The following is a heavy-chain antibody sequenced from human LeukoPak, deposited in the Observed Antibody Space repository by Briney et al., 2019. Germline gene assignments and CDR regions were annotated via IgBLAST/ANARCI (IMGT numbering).Heavy chain of an antibody. Sequence: GGSLRLSCAASGFTFSSCSMSWVRQAPGKGLEWVSSITSSSSYIYYADSLKGRFTISRDNAQNSLYLQMDSLRAEGTAVYYCARDKVADYWGQGTLVTVSS. D-gene: IGHD2-15*01. CDR1: GFTFSSCS. CDR3: ARDKVADY. V-gene: IGHV3-21*01. CDR2: ITSSSSYI. J-gene: IGHJ4*02.